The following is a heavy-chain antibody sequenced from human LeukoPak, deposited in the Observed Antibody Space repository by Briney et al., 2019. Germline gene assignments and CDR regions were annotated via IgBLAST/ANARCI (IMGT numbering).Heavy chain of an antibody. CDR1: GFTFSSYG. V-gene: IGHV3-30*03. Sequence: GRSLRLSCAASGFTFSSYGMHWVRQAPGKGLEWVAVISYDGSNKYYADSVKGRFTISRDNSKNTLYLQMNSLGAEDTAVYYCARDAPPVVWGQGALVTVSS. J-gene: IGHJ4*02. D-gene: IGHD3-16*02. CDR2: ISYDGSNK. CDR3: ARDAPPVV.